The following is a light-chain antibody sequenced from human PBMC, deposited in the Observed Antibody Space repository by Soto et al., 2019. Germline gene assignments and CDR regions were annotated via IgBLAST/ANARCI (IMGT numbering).Light chain of an antibody. Sequence: DIQLTQSPSSLSTSVGDRVTITCRASQTIHNYLYWYQQTPGKAPKLLIYAASNLRGGVPSRFSGGGSGTDFTLIISRLQPEDVATYYCQESFRPLFTFGQGTMLDI. V-gene: IGKV1-39*01. J-gene: IGKJ2*01. CDR1: QTIHNY. CDR2: AAS. CDR3: QESFRPLFT.